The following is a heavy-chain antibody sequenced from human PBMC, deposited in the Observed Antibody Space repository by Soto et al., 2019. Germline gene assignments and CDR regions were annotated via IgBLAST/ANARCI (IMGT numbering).Heavy chain of an antibody. CDR2: INAGNGNT. J-gene: IGHJ4*02. V-gene: IGHV1-3*01. CDR1: GYTFASYA. CDR3: ARDRDVVVVAATEMSY. Sequence: GTSVKVSCTDSGYTFASYASHWVRQAPGQRLEWMGWINAGNGNTKYSQKFQGRVTITRDTSASTAYMELSSLRSEDTAVYYCARDRDVVVVAATEMSYWGQGTLVTVSS. D-gene: IGHD2-15*01.